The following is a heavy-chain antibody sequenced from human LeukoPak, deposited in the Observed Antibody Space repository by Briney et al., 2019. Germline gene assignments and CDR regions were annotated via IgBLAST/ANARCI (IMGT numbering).Heavy chain of an antibody. CDR2: ISSSSSYI. V-gene: IGHV3-21*01. CDR1: GFTFSSYW. CDR3: ARDGTRGMTTVITGYLVPYYYYYMDV. D-gene: IGHD4-17*01. Sequence: GGSLRLSCAASGFTFSSYWMHWVRQAPGKGLEWVSSISSSSSYIYYADSVKGRFTISRDNAKNSLYLQMNSLRAEDTAVYYCARDGTRGMTTVITGYLVPYYYYYMDVWGKGTTVTVSS. J-gene: IGHJ6*03.